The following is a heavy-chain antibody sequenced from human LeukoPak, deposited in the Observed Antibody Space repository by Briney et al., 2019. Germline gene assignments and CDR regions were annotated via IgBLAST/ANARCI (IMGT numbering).Heavy chain of an antibody. Sequence: SETLSLTCTVSGYSISSGYYGGWIRQPPGKGLEWIGSIYHSGRTFYNPSLKSRVTISVDTSKNQFSLKLTSVTAADTAVYYCARIGPAANWFDPWGQGTLVTVSS. J-gene: IGHJ5*02. CDR3: ARIGPAANWFDP. D-gene: IGHD2-2*01. CDR1: GYSISSGYY. CDR2: IYHSGRT. V-gene: IGHV4-38-2*02.